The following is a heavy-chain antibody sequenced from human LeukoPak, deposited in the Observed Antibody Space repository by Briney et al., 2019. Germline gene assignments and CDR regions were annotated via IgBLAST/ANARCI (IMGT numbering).Heavy chain of an antibody. CDR2: IYYSGNT. V-gene: IGHV4-59*01. D-gene: IGHD5-18*01. J-gene: IGHJ4*02. Sequence: KPSETLSLTCTVSGGSISSYYWSWIRQPPGKGLEWIGYIYYSGNTNYNPSLKSRVTISVDTSKNQFSLKLSSVTAADTAVYYCRVDTPFFDYWGQGTPVTVSS. CDR1: GGSISSYY. CDR3: RVDTPFFDY.